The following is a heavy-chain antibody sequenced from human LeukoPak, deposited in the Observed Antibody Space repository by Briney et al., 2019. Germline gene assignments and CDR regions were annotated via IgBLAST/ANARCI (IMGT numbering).Heavy chain of an antibody. CDR1: GFTFSSYS. V-gene: IGHV3-48*04. CDR3: ASLIWFGELNDY. CDR2: ISSDSSTI. D-gene: IGHD3-10*01. J-gene: IGHJ4*02. Sequence: GGSLRLSCAASGFTFSSYSMNWVRQAPGKGLEWVSYISSDSSTIYYADSVKGRFTISRDNAKNSLYLQMNSLRAEDTAVYYCASLIWFGELNDYWGQGTLVTVSS.